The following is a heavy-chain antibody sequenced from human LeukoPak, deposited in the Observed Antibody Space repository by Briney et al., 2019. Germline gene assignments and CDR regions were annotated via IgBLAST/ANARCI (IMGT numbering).Heavy chain of an antibody. D-gene: IGHD7-27*01. Sequence: SETLSLTCTVSGGSISSYYWSWIRQPPGKGLEWIGYIYYSGSTNYNPSLKSRVTISVDTSKNQFSLKLSSVTAADTAVYYCATEDYWGPFDYWGQGTLVTVSS. V-gene: IGHV4-59*08. CDR2: IYYSGST. J-gene: IGHJ4*02. CDR3: ATEDYWGPFDY. CDR1: GGSISSYY.